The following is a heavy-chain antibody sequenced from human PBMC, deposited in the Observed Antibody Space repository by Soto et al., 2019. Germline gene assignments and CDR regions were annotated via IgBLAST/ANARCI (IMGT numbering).Heavy chain of an antibody. CDR2: ISAYNGNT. V-gene: IGHV1-18*01. CDR3: ARDSPPVDY. CDR1: GYTFTSYG. Sequence: QVQLVQSGAEVKKPGASVKVSCKASGYTFTSYGVSWVRQAPGQGLEWMGWISAYNGNTKYAQKLQGRVTMSSDTATMTAYMDLRSLRSDDTAVYYCARDSPPVDYWGQGTLVTVSS. J-gene: IGHJ4*02.